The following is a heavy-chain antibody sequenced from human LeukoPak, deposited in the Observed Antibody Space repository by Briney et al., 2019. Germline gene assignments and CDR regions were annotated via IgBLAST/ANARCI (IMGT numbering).Heavy chain of an antibody. D-gene: IGHD1-26*01. J-gene: IGHJ4*02. CDR1: GYTFNIYG. V-gene: IGHV1-18*01. Sequence: ASVKVSCKASGYTFNIYGITWVRQAPGQGLEWMGWISGYNGNTEYGQKFQGRVTMTTDTFTSTAYMELRSLRSDDTAVYYCARDGAVGPTTSATDYWGQGTLVTVSS. CDR2: ISGYNGNT. CDR3: ARDGAVGPTTSATDY.